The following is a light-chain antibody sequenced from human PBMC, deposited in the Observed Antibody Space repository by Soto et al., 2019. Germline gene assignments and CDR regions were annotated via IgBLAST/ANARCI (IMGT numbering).Light chain of an antibody. CDR3: CSSGGSPTYV. CDR1: SSDVGGYNY. J-gene: IGLJ1*01. Sequence: QSALTQPASVSGSPGQSITISCTATSSDVGGYNYVSWFRQYPGKAPKLMIFEVNKRPSGVSNRFSGSKSGNTASLTISGLKVEDEADYYCCSSGGSPTYVFGTGTKLTVL. CDR2: EVN. V-gene: IGLV2-23*02.